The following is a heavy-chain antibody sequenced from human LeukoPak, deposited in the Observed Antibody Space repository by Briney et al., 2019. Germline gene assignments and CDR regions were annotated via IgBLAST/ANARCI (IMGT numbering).Heavy chain of an antibody. D-gene: IGHD3-22*01. CDR1: GYTFTGYY. CDR3: ARGPSRITMIVVVTQNDY. V-gene: IGHV1-2*02. CDR2: INPNSGGT. Sequence: ASVKVSCKASGYTFTGYYMHWVRQAPGQGLEWKGWINPNSGGTNYAQKFQGRVTMTRDTSISTAYMELSRLRSDDTAVYYCARGPSRITMIVVVTQNDYWGQGTLVTVSS. J-gene: IGHJ4*02.